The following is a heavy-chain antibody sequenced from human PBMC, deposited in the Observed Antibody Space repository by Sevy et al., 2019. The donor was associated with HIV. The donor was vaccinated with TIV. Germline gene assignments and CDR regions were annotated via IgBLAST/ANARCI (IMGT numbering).Heavy chain of an antibody. Sequence: GGSLRLSCTASGFTISEYAMSWVRQAPGKGLEWVGFIKTKTYGGTTEYAASVKGRFIISRDDSKNIAYLQMNSLKTEDTAVYYCTRDLYGSGWFYFDYWGQGTLVTVSS. CDR3: TRDLYGSGWFYFDY. J-gene: IGHJ4*02. D-gene: IGHD6-19*01. V-gene: IGHV3-49*04. CDR1: GFTISEYA. CDR2: IKTKTYGGTT.